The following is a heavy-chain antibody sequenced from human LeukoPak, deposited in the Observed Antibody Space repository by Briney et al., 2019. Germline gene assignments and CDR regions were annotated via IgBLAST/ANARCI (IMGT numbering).Heavy chain of an antibody. J-gene: IGHJ6*03. V-gene: IGHV4-34*01. CDR1: GGSFSGYY. Sequence: SETLSLTCAVYGGSFSGYYWSWIRQPPGKGLEWIAEINRRGTTNYSPSLKSRVTISVDTSKNQFSLKLSPVTAADTAVYYCASSPLITIPLDGYYYMDVWGKGTTVTVSS. CDR2: INRRGTT. D-gene: IGHD3-3*01. CDR3: ASSPLITIPLDGYYYMDV.